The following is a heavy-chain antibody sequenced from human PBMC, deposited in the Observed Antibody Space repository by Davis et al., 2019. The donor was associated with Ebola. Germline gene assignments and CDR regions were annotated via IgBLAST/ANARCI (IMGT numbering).Heavy chain of an antibody. CDR1: GFTFSDYY. Sequence: GESLKISCAASGFTFSDYYMSWIRQAPGKGLEWVSYISSSGSTIYYADSVKGRFTISRDNAKNSLYLQMNSLRAEDTAVYYCARVSDDYGDYERKGGGYYYYYYGMDVWGQGTTVTVSS. D-gene: IGHD4-17*01. J-gene: IGHJ6*02. CDR2: ISSSGSTI. V-gene: IGHV3-11*01. CDR3: ARVSDDYGDYERKGGGYYYYYYGMDV.